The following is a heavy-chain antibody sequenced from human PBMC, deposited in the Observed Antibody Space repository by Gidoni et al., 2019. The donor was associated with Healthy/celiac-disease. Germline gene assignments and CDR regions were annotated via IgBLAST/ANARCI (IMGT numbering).Heavy chain of an antibody. CDR2: IIPIFGTA. V-gene: IGHV1-69*18. Sequence: QVQLVQSGAEVKKPGSSVKVSCKASGGTFSSYAISWVRQAPGQGLEWMGRIIPIFGTANDAQEFQGRGTITADEFTSTAYMELRSLRFEDTAVYYWARGVADNWNEGLGAFDIWGQGTMVTVSS. CDR3: ARGVADNWNEGLGAFDI. D-gene: IGHD1-1*01. CDR1: GGTFSSYA. J-gene: IGHJ3*02.